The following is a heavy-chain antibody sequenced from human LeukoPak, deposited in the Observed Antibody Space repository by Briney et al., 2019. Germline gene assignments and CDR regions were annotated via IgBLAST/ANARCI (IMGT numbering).Heavy chain of an antibody. CDR1: GFTFSSFG. J-gene: IGHJ4*02. CDR3: ARGGITAMDGC. Sequence: GGSLKLSCAASGFTFSSFGMHWVRQAPGKGLEWVAVIWYDGSNKYYADSVKGRFTMSRDNAKNTLYLQMNSPRAEDTAVYYCARGGITAMDGCWGQGTLVTVSS. V-gene: IGHV3-33*01. D-gene: IGHD5-18*01. CDR2: IWYDGSNK.